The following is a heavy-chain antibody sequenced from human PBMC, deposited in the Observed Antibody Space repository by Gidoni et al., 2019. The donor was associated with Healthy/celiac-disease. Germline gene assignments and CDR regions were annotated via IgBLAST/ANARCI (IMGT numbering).Heavy chain of an antibody. CDR1: GVTFSSYA. J-gene: IGHJ6*02. CDR3: ARPLQYSSSPYYYYGMDV. Sequence: QVQLVQSGAEVKKPGSSLKVSCKASGVTFSSYAISWVRQAPGQGLEWMGGIIPICGTANYAQKFKGRVTITADESTSTAYMELSSLGSEDTAVYYCARPLQYSSSPYYYYGMDVWGQGTTVTVSS. V-gene: IGHV1-69*01. D-gene: IGHD6-6*01. CDR2: IIPICGTA.